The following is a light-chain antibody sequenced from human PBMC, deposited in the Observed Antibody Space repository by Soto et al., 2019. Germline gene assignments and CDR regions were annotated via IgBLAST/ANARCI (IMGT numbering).Light chain of an antibody. Sequence: QSALTQPASVSGSPGQSITISCTGISSDVVNYNWVAWYQQHPGKVPKLMIYEVSNRPSGVSNRFSGSKSGNTASLTISGLQAEDEAHYYCSSSSASGIHVFGRGTKVTVL. CDR1: SSDVVNYNW. V-gene: IGLV2-14*01. CDR2: EVS. CDR3: SSSSASGIHV. J-gene: IGLJ2*01.